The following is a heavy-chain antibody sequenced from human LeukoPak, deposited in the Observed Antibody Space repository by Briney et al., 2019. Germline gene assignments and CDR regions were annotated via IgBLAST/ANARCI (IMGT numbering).Heavy chain of an antibody. Sequence: GGSLRLSCAASGFTFSSYAMSWVRQAPGKGLEWVSGINWNGGSTGYADSVKGRFTISRDNAKNSLYLQMNSLRAEDTALYYCAREVATTFWRGGEYYYYMDVWGKGTTVTVSS. V-gene: IGHV3-20*04. CDR2: INWNGGST. J-gene: IGHJ6*03. CDR1: GFTFSSYA. CDR3: AREVATTFWRGGEYYYYMDV. D-gene: IGHD3-3*01.